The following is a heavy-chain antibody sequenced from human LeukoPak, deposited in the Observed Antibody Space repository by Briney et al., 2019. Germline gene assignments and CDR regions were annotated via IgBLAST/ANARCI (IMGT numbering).Heavy chain of an antibody. Sequence: GASVKVSCKASGYTFTGYYMHWVRQAPGQGLEWMGWINPNSGGTNYAQKFQGRVTMTRDTSISTAYMELSRLRSDDTAVYYCAVNYYDSSGAFDIWGQGTMVTVSS. D-gene: IGHD3-22*01. CDR2: INPNSGGT. J-gene: IGHJ3*02. CDR1: GYTFTGYY. V-gene: IGHV1-2*02. CDR3: AVNYYDSSGAFDI.